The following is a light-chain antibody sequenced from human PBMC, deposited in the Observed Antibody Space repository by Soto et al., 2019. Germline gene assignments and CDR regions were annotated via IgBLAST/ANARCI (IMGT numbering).Light chain of an antibody. CDR3: QQYNSYSQT. CDR1: QTISNW. J-gene: IGKJ1*01. Sequence: IQMTHSPSTLSACVGGRDIIICRASQTISNWLAWYQQKPGKAPKLLIYKASTLESAVPSRFSGSASGTELTLTIGGLQPEDFATYYCQQYNSYSQTFGQGTKVDI. CDR2: KAS. V-gene: IGKV1-5*03.